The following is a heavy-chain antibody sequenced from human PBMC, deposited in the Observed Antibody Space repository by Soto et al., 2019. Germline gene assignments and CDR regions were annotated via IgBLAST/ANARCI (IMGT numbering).Heavy chain of an antibody. D-gene: IGHD3-3*01. CDR1: GGSVSSGSYY. J-gene: IGHJ6*02. Sequence: SETLSLTCTVSGGSVSSGSYYWSWIRQPPGKGLEWIGYIYYSGSTNYNPSLKSRVTISVDTSKNQFSLKLSSVTAADTAVYYCARAEITIFGVVTGAMDVWGQGTTVTVSS. V-gene: IGHV4-61*01. CDR3: ARAEITIFGVVTGAMDV. CDR2: IYYSGST.